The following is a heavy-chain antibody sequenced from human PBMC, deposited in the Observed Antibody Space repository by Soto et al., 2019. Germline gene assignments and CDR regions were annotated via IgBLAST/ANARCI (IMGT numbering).Heavy chain of an antibody. V-gene: IGHV5-51*01. CDR1: GYSFTTYW. D-gene: IGHD5-12*01. J-gene: IGHJ3*02. Sequence: VESVKISCKVSGYSFTTYWLAWVLQMPGKGLEYMGIIYPGDSDSRYSPAFQGRVTISADKSISTAYLQWTGLKASDTAIYYCARSRVSTPRLEDPFDIWGQGTMVTVSS. CDR3: ARSRVSTPRLEDPFDI. CDR2: IYPGDSDS.